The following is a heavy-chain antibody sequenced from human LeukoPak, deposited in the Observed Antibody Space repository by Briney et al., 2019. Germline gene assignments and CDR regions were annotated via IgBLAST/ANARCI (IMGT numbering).Heavy chain of an antibody. J-gene: IGHJ3*02. D-gene: IGHD4-11*01. CDR3: ARASYRAFYI. CDR2: TYYRSRWSS. CDR1: GDSVSSSDAT. V-gene: IGHV6-1*01. Sequence: SQTPSLTCAISGDSVSSSDATWNWIRQSPSRGLEWLGRTYYRSRWSSDYAPSVRSRITINSDTAKNQFSLQLNSVTPEDTAVYYCARASYRAFYIWGQGTMVTVSS.